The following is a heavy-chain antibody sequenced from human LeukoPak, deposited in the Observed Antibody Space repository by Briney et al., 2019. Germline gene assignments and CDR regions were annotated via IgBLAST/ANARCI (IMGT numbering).Heavy chain of an antibody. J-gene: IGHJ4*02. V-gene: IGHV3-48*03. CDR3: ASPVVPAAHTDY. D-gene: IGHD2-2*01. Sequence: GGSLRLFCAASGFTFSSYEMNWVRQAPGKGLEGGSYISSSGSTIYYADSVKGRFTISRDNAKNSLYLQMNSLRAEDTAVYYCASPVVPAAHTDYWGQGTLVTVSS. CDR2: ISSSGSTI. CDR1: GFTFSSYE.